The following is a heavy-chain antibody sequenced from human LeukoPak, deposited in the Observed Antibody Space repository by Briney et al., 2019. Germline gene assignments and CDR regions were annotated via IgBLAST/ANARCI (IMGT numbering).Heavy chain of an antibody. J-gene: IGHJ6*02. CDR1: GDGVSSNTAA. CDR2: TYYRSKWYY. CDR3: ARDPGYYCAMDV. Sequence: PSQTLSLTCAISGDGVSSNTAAWNWVRQSPLRGLVWLGRTYYRSKWYYDYATSVSSRIAINQDTSKNLFSLQLNSVTPEDTAVYYCARDPGYYCAMDVWGQGTTVTVSS. V-gene: IGHV6-1*01.